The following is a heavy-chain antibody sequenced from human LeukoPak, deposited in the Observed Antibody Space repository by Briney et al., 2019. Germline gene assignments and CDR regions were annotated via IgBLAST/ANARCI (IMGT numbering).Heavy chain of an antibody. CDR1: GGSFSGYY. J-gene: IGHJ6*04. Sequence: SETLSLTCAVYGGSFSGYYWSWIRQPPGKGLEWIGEINHSGSTNYNPSLKSRVTISVDTSKNQFSLKLSSVTAADTAVYYCAGSRGYCSGGSCCSGNYYYYGMDVWGKGTTVTVSS. CDR3: AGSRGYCSGGSCCSGNYYYYGMDV. D-gene: IGHD2-15*01. CDR2: INHSGST. V-gene: IGHV4-34*01.